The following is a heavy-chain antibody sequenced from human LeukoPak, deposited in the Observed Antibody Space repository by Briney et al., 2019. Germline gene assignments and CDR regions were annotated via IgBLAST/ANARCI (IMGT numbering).Heavy chain of an antibody. Sequence: PGGSLRLSCAASGFTSSSYSMNWVRQAPGKGLEWVSSIGGSSSSLYYADSLKGRFTISRDNAKNSLYLQMNSLRAEDTAVYYCAREIDEGFDYWGQGTLVTVSS. CDR3: AREIDEGFDY. J-gene: IGHJ4*02. CDR1: GFTSSSYS. V-gene: IGHV3-21*01. CDR2: IGGSSSSL.